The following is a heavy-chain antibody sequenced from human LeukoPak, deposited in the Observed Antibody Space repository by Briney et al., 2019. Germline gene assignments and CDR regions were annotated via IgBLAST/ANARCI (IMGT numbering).Heavy chain of an antibody. D-gene: IGHD3-22*01. CDR3: VRDWGYDSSGYWQKYFDT. CDR1: GFTFGNFW. J-gene: IGHJ4*02. V-gene: IGHV3-7*01. Sequence: PGGSLRLSCAASGFTFGNFWMTWVRQAPGKGLEWVANIMQDGSEKSYADSVKGRFTISRDNAKNTVYLQMNSLRAEDTAVYYCVRDWGYDSSGYWQKYFDTWGQGTLVTVSS. CDR2: IMQDGSEK.